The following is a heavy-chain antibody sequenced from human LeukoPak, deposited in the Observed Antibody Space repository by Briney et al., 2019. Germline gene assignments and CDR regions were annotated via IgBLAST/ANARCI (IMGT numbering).Heavy chain of an antibody. J-gene: IGHJ6*03. CDR3: ARHEYSSSFREDYYYYYMDV. CDR1: GYSFTSYW. V-gene: IGHV5-51*01. D-gene: IGHD6-6*01. CDR2: IYLGDSDT. Sequence: GESLKISCKGSGYSFTSYWIGWVRQMPGEGLEWMGIIYLGDSDTRYSPSFQGQVTISADKSISTAYLQWSSLKASDTAMYYCARHEYSSSFREDYYYYYMDVWGKGTTVTVSS.